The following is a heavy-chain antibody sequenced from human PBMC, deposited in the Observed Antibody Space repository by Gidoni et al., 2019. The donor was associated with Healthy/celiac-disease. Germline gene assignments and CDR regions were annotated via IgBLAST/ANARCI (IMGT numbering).Heavy chain of an antibody. CDR2: ISYDGSNK. D-gene: IGHD5-18*01. J-gene: IGHJ5*02. Sequence: QVQLVESGGGVVQPGRSLRLSCAASGFTFSIYGMHWVRQAPGKGLEWVTVISYDGSNKYYADSVKGRFTISRDNSKNTLYLQMNSLRPEDTAVYYCARPLDTARFDPWGQGTLVTVSS. V-gene: IGHV3-30*03. CDR3: ARPLDTARFDP. CDR1: GFTFSIYG.